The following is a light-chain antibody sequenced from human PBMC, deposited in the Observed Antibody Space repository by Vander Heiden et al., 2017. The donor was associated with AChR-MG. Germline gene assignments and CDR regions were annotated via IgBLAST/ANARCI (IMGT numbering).Light chain of an antibody. CDR3: QQSYSTPYT. Sequence: IQMTQSPSSLSASVGDRVTITCRASQSISSYLNWYQQKPGKAPKLLIYAASSLQSGVSSRFSGSGSGTDFTLTISSLQPEDFATYYCQQSYSTPYTFGQGTKLEIK. V-gene: IGKV1-39*01. J-gene: IGKJ2*01. CDR1: QSISSY. CDR2: AAS.